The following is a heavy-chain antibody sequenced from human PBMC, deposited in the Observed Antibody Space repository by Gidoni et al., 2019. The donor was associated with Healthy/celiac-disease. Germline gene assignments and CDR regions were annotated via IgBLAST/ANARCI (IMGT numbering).Heavy chain of an antibody. Sequence: VKKPGASVKVSCKASGYTFTSYGISWVRQAPGQGLEWMGWISAYNGNTNYAQKLQGRVTMTTDTSTSTAYMELRSLRSDDTAVYYCARDLWAQDYDILTGYSYWGQGTLVTVSS. CDR3: ARDLWAQDYDILTGYSY. CDR2: ISAYNGNT. D-gene: IGHD3-9*01. V-gene: IGHV1-18*01. CDR1: GYTFTSYG. J-gene: IGHJ4*02.